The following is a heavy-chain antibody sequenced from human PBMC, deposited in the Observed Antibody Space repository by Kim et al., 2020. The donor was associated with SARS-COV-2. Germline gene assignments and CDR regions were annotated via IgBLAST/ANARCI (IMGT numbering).Heavy chain of an antibody. Sequence: SETLSLTCAVYGGSFSGYYWSWIRQPPGKGLEWIGEINHSGSTNYNPSLKSRVTISVDTSKNQFSLKLSSVTAADTAVYYCARGYCSGGSCYHVYFDYWGQGTLVTVSS. V-gene: IGHV4-34*01. J-gene: IGHJ4*02. CDR3: ARGYCSGGSCYHVYFDY. D-gene: IGHD2-15*01. CDR1: GGSFSGYY. CDR2: INHSGST.